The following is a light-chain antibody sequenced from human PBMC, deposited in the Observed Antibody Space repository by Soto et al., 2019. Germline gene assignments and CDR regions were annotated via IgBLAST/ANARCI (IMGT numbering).Light chain of an antibody. V-gene: IGKV3-11*01. J-gene: IGKJ4*01. CDR1: QSITNY. Sequence: EIVLTQSPPTLSLSPGERATLSCRASQSITNYLAWYQQKPGQPPRLLIYDASNRATGIPARFSGSGSGTDFTLTISSLEPEDFAVYYCQQRANWVTFGGGTKVEIK. CDR2: DAS. CDR3: QQRANWVT.